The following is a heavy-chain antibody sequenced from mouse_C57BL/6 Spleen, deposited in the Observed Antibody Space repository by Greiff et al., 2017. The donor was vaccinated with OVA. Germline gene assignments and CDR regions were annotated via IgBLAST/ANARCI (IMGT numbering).Heavy chain of an antibody. V-gene: IGHV3-6*01. CDR2: ISYDGSN. D-gene: IGHD4-1*01. J-gene: IGHJ2*01. CDR1: GYSITSGYY. Sequence: EVKLMESGPGLVKPSQSLSLTCSVTGYSITSGYYWNWIRQFPGNKLEWMGYISYDGSNNYNPSLKNRISITRDTSKNQFFLKLNSVTTEDTATYYCARDLGRYFDYWGQGTTLTVSS. CDR3: ARDLGRYFDY.